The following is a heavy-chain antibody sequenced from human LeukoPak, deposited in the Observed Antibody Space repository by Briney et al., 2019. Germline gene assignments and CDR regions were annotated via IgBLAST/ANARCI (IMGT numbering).Heavy chain of an antibody. CDR2: MNPNSGNT. D-gene: IGHD3-3*01. V-gene: IGHV1-8*01. CDR3: ARECYDFWSGPFRYYYYYMDV. J-gene: IGHJ6*03. Sequence: ASVKVSCKASGYTFTSYDINWVQQATGQGLEWMGWMNPNSGNTGYAQKFQGGVTMTRNTSTSTAYMELSSLRSEDTAVYYCARECYDFWSGPFRYYYYYMDVWGKGTTVTVSS. CDR1: GYTFTSYD.